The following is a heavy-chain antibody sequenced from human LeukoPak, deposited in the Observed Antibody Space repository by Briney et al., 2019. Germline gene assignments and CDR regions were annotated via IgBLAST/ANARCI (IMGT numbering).Heavy chain of an antibody. CDR3: ARGPLDSGYTYFDY. J-gene: IGHJ4*02. CDR1: GGSFSGYY. V-gene: IGHV4-34*11. D-gene: IGHD5-12*01. CDR2: FSYSGST. Sequence: SETLSLTCAVYGGSFSGYYWSWIRQPPGKGPEWIGYFSYSGSTNYNPSLKSRVTIPVDTSKNQFSLNLSSVTAADTAVYYCARGPLDSGYTYFDYWGQGTLVSVAS.